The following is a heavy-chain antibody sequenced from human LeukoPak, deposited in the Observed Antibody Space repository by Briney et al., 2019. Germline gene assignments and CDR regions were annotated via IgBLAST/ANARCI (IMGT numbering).Heavy chain of an antibody. CDR1: GGSISSGDYY. Sequence: SQTLSLTCTVSGGSISSGDYYWSWIRQPPGKGLEWIGYIYYSGSTYYNPSLKSRVTISVDTSKNQFSLKLSSVTAADTAVYYCARSLAVAGYVVWFDPWGQGTLVTVSS. CDR2: IYYSGST. CDR3: ARSLAVAGYVVWFDP. J-gene: IGHJ5*02. D-gene: IGHD6-19*01. V-gene: IGHV4-30-4*01.